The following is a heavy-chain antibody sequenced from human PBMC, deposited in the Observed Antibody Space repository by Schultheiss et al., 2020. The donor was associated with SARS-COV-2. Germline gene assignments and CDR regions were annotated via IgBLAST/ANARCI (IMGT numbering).Heavy chain of an antibody. V-gene: IGHV3-NL1*01. CDR2: IFSDGTI. J-gene: IGHJ3*02. CDR3: ARSPEDCSSTSCYRGDAFDI. CDR1: GFTFSSYG. Sequence: GGSLRLSCAASGFTFSSYGMHWVRQAPGKGLEWVSVIFSDGTIYYADSVKDRFTISRDNSKNTLYLHMYSLRPEDTAVYYCARSPEDCSSTSCYRGDAFDIWGQGTMVTVSS. D-gene: IGHD2-2*02.